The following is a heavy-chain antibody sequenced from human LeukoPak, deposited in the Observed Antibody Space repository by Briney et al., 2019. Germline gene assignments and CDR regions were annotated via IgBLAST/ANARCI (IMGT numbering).Heavy chain of an antibody. CDR1: GFTFSSYA. J-gene: IGHJ4*02. D-gene: IGHD2-15*01. CDR2: ISYDGTNK. V-gene: IGHV3-30-3*01. CDR3: AKGGTGSSYSPLNY. Sequence: GSSLRLSCAASGFTFSSYAIHWVRQAPGKGLEWVVVISYDGTNKHYADSVKGRFTLSRDDSNNTLFLQMNSLRVEDTAVYYCAKGGTGSSYSPLNYCGQGTLVTVSS.